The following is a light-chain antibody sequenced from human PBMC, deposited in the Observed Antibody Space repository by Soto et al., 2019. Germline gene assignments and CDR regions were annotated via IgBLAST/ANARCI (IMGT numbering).Light chain of an antibody. CDR3: QQSYSTPRT. CDR1: QTITNS. V-gene: IGKV1-39*01. J-gene: IGKJ1*01. CDR2: AAS. Sequence: DIQMTQSPSSLAASVGDTVTITCRASQTITNSLNWYQKKPEKAPNLLIYAASTLQTGIPSRFSGSGSGTDFTLTISSLQPEDFATYYCQQSYSTPRTFGQGTNV.